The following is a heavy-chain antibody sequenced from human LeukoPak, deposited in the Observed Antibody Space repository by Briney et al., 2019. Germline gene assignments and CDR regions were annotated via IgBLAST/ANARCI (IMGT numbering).Heavy chain of an antibody. V-gene: IGHV3-53*01. D-gene: IGHD3-16*01. CDR2: IYSGGST. Sequence: GGSLRLSCAASGFTVSSNYMSWVRQAPGKGLEWVSVIYSGGSTYYADSVKGRFTISRDNSKNTLYLQMNSLRAEDTAVYYCAKDSPRAYSYYGMDVWGQGTTVTVSS. CDR3: AKDSPRAYSYYGMDV. CDR1: GFTVSSNY. J-gene: IGHJ6*02.